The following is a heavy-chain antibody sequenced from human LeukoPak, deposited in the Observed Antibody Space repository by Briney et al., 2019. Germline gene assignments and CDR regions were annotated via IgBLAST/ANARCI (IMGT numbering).Heavy chain of an antibody. CDR1: GRSTSIHY. CDR2: IYYSGNT. CDR3: ARHGGGGRAFDI. V-gene: IGHV4-59*08. Sequence: SETLSLTCTVSGRSTSIHYCSWTGPHRGEGGEWIGFIYYSGNTNYNPSLKSRVTILVDTSKNQFSLKLSSVTAADTAVYFCARHGGGGRAFDIWGQGTMATVSS. D-gene: IGHD3-10*01. J-gene: IGHJ3*02.